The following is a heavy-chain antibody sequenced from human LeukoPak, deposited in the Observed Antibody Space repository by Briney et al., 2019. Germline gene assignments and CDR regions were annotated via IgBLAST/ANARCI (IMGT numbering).Heavy chain of an antibody. D-gene: IGHD4-23*01. CDR3: ARLDTDRGNPNPDWFDP. CDR2: IIPIFGTA. Sequence: GSSVKVSCKASGGTFSSYAISWVRQAPGQGLEWMGRIIPIFGTANYAQKFQGRVTITTDESTSTAYMELSSLRSEDTAVYYCARLDTDRGNPNPDWFDPWGQGTLVTVSS. J-gene: IGHJ5*02. V-gene: IGHV1-69*05. CDR1: GGTFSSYA.